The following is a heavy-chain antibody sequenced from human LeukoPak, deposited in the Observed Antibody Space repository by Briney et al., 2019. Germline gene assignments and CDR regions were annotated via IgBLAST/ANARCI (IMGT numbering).Heavy chain of an antibody. CDR2: MYYSGST. J-gene: IGHJ4*02. CDR3: ARRSDSGSDDGEDYFDY. CDR1: SGSISNSTFY. D-gene: IGHD1-26*01. V-gene: IGHV4-39*01. Sequence: SETLSLTCTVSSGSISNSTFYWGWIRQPPGEGLEWLGSMYYSGSTYYNPSLKSRVTIAVDTSKNQFSLKMTSVTAADTAVYYCARRSDSGSDDGEDYFDYWGQGTLVTVSS.